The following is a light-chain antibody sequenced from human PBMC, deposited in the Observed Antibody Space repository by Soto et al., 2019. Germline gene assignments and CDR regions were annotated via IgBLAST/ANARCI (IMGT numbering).Light chain of an antibody. CDR2: WAS. J-gene: IGKJ1*01. Sequence: DLVITQSPDSLPVSLGATATITCKSSPSVLYSSNNKNYLAWYQQKPGQPPKLLIYWASTRESGVPDRFSGSGSGTDFTLTISSLQAEDVAVYYCQQYYSTPPWTFGQGTKVDI. V-gene: IGKV4-1*01. CDR3: QQYYSTPPWT. CDR1: PSVLYSSNNKNY.